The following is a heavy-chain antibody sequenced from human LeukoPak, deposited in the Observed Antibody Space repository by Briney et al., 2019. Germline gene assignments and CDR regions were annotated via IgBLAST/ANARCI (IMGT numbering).Heavy chain of an antibody. CDR2: IKTDGSLI. CDR3: ARAKFDSSRYYYRGFDI. CDR1: GFTFSSYW. V-gene: IGHV3-7*04. Sequence: GGSLRLSCVASGFTFSSYWMTWVRQAPGKGLEWVANIKTDGSLIYYVDSVKGRFTMSRDNAKKSLYLQMNSLRAEDTAVYYCARAKFDSSRYYYRGFDIWGQGTMVTVSS. D-gene: IGHD3-22*01. J-gene: IGHJ3*02.